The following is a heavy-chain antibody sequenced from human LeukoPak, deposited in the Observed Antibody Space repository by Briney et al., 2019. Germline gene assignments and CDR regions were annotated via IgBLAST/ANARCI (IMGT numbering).Heavy chain of an antibody. J-gene: IGHJ4*02. Sequence: SETLSLTCTVSGGSISSGGYYWSWIRQHPGKGLEWIGFIYYSGSTYYNPSLKSRVTISVDTSKNQFSLKLSSVTAADTAVYYCAKDLEYYYDSSGYPLDYWGQGTLVTVSS. V-gene: IGHV4-31*03. CDR2: IYYSGST. CDR1: GGSISSGGYY. CDR3: AKDLEYYYDSSGYPLDY. D-gene: IGHD3-22*01.